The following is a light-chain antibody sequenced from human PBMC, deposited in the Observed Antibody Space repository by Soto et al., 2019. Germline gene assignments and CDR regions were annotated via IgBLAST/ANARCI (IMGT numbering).Light chain of an antibody. V-gene: IGKV1-12*01. CDR3: QQANSFLLLT. J-gene: IGKJ4*01. CDR1: QTISSW. CDR2: AAS. Sequence: IQMTQSPSTLSGSVGDRVTITCRASQTISSWLAWYQQKPGKAPKLLIYAASSLQSGVPSRFSGSGSGTDFTLTISSLQPEDFATYYCQQANSFLLLTFGGGTKVDIK.